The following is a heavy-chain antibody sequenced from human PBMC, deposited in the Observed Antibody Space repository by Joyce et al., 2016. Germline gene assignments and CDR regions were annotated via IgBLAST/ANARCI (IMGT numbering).Heavy chain of an antibody. Sequence: QLHLQESGPGLVKPSETLSLTCTVSGGSMSSISFYGGWIRQPLGKGLEWIGSISSGGRTYYNPSLKSRVTTSIDTSKNQFSLDLTSVTAADTAVYYCARLYSGNSVDFWGQGTLVTVSS. J-gene: IGHJ4*02. CDR1: GGSMSSISFY. CDR2: ISSGGRT. D-gene: IGHD4-23*01. V-gene: IGHV4-39*01. CDR3: ARLYSGNSVDF.